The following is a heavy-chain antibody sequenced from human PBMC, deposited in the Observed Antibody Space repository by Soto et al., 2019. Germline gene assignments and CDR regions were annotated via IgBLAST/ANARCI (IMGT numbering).Heavy chain of an antibody. V-gene: IGHV1-69*13. Sequence: GASVKVSCKASGGTFSSYAISWVRQAPGQGLEWMGGIIPIFGTANYARKFQGRVTITADESTSTAYMELSSLRSEDTAVYYCARGGSGSYFGAFDIWGQGTMVTVSS. CDR2: IIPIFGTA. D-gene: IGHD3-10*01. CDR3: ARGGSGSYFGAFDI. J-gene: IGHJ3*02. CDR1: GGTFSSYA.